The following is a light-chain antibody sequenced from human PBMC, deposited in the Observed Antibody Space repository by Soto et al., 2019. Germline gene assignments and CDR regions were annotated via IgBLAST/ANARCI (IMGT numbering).Light chain of an antibody. CDR1: SSNIGAGYD. CDR3: QSYDSSLSGVV. Sequence: QLVLTQPPSVSGAPGQTVTLSCTGSSSNIGAGYDVNWYQQLPGTAPKLLFYGNINRPSGVPDRFSGSKSGTSASLAITGLQAEDEADYYCQSYDSSLSGVVFGGGTKVTVL. CDR2: GNI. V-gene: IGLV1-40*01. J-gene: IGLJ2*01.